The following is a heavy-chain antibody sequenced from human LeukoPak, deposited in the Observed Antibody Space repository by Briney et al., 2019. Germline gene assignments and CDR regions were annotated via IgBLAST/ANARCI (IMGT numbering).Heavy chain of an antibody. V-gene: IGHV6-1*01. D-gene: IGHD3-10*01. J-gene: IGHJ3*02. Sequence: PSETLSLTCAISGDSVSRNTAGWNRIRQSPSRGLEWLGRTYYRSKWYSDFAPSVRNRITINPDTSKNQFSLQLNSVTPEDTAVYYCAKSNGYGLIDIWGQGTMVTVSS. CDR3: AKSNGYGLIDI. CDR1: GDSVSRNTAG. CDR2: TYYRSKWYS.